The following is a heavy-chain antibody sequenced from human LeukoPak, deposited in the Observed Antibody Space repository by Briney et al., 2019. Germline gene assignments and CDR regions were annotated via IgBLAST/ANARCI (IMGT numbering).Heavy chain of an antibody. J-gene: IGHJ3*02. D-gene: IGHD4-17*01. V-gene: IGHV4-39*07. Sequence: SETLSLTCTVSGGSISSSSYYWSWIRQPPGKGLEWIGEINHSGSTNYNPSLKSRVTISVDTSKNQFSLNVSSVTAADTSVYYCARRRRIYGDYFVRAFDIWGQGTMVTVSS. CDR3: ARRRRIYGDYFVRAFDI. CDR2: INHSGST. CDR1: GGSISSSSYY.